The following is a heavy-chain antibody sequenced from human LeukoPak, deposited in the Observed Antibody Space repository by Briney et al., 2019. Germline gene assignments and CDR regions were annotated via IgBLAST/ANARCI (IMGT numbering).Heavy chain of an antibody. V-gene: IGHV3-30*03. Sequence: PGGSLRLSCAASGFTFSNYGMHWVRQAPGKGLEWVAVISYDGSNERYADSVKGRFTISRDNSKNMVYLQMTSLRLEDTAVYYCARPSPPGDGYNPPDYWGQGSLVTVSS. CDR3: ARPSPPGDGYNPPDY. CDR2: ISYDGSNE. CDR1: GFTFSNYG. D-gene: IGHD5-24*01. J-gene: IGHJ4*02.